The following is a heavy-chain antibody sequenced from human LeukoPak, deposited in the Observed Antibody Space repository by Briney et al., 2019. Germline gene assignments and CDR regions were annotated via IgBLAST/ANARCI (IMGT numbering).Heavy chain of an antibody. Sequence: GGSLRLSCAASGFTFSGFAMHWVRQAPGKGLEWVANIKQDGSENYYVDSVRGRFTISRDNAKNSLYLQMSGLRAEGTAVYYCARDKAEGPSRLDNWGQGTLVTVSS. J-gene: IGHJ4*02. V-gene: IGHV3-7*01. CDR1: GFTFSGFA. CDR2: IKQDGSEN. D-gene: IGHD2-2*01. CDR3: ARDKAEGPSRLDN.